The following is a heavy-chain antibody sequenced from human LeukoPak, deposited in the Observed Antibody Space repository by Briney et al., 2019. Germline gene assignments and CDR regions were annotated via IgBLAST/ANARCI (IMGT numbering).Heavy chain of an antibody. CDR2: IIPIFGTA. V-gene: IGHV1-69*13. Sequence: ASVKVSCKASGGTFSSYAISWVRQAPGQGLEWMGGIIPIFGTANYAQKFQGRVTITADESTSTAYMELSSLRSEDTAVYYCARGKYESSDWFDPWGQGTLVTVSS. J-gene: IGHJ5*02. D-gene: IGHD6-6*01. CDR1: GGTFSSYA. CDR3: ARGKYESSDWFDP.